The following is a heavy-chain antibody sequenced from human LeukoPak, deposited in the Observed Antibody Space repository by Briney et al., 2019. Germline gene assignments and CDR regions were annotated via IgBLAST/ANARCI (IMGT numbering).Heavy chain of an antibody. J-gene: IGHJ3*02. V-gene: IGHV4-39*07. CDR2: INHRGST. CDR3: VRGCGSTSCYREDDAFDI. D-gene: IGHD2-2*02. Sequence: SETLSLTCTVSGGSISSSSSYWGWIRQPPGKGLEWIGEINHRGSTKYNPSLKSRVTISIETSKNQISLKLISVTSADTAVYYCVRGCGSTSCYREDDAFDIWGQGTMVTVSS. CDR1: GGSISSSSSY.